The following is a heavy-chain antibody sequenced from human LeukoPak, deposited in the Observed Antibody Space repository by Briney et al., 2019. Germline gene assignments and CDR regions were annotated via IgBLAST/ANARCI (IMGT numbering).Heavy chain of an antibody. D-gene: IGHD3-10*01. V-gene: IGHV3-23*01. Sequence: GGSLRLSCAASGFPFSAYAMSWVRQAPGKGLEWVSAISASGDTTYYADSVRGRFTISRDNSKNTLYLQMNSLRAEDTAVYYCARGVTHNDYWGQGTLVTVSS. CDR3: ARGVTHNDY. CDR2: ISASGDTT. J-gene: IGHJ4*02. CDR1: GFPFSAYA.